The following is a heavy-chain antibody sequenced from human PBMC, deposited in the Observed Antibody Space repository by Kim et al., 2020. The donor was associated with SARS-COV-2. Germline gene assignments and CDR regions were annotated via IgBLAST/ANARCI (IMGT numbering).Heavy chain of an antibody. CDR3: ARESYSSGCFDT. J-gene: IGHJ5*02. Sequence: NSTPTLKSRVNISVDTSKNQFSLKLSSVTAADTVVYYCARESYSSGCFDTWGQGTLVIVSS. D-gene: IGHD6-19*01. V-gene: IGHV4-59*01.